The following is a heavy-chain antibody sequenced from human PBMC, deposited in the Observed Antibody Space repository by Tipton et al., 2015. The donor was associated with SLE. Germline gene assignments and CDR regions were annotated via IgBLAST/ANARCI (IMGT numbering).Heavy chain of an antibody. CDR1: GDSISISTYS. J-gene: IGHJ5*02. CDR2: MFYSGST. CDR3: VRQPTEGWFDP. V-gene: IGHV4-39*01. Sequence: TLSLTCPVSGDSISISTYSWGWIRQPPGKGLEWIGGMFYSGSTYYNSSLKSRVTISVATSKNQFSLKLGSVTAADTSVYYCVRQPTEGWFDPWGQGTLVTVSS.